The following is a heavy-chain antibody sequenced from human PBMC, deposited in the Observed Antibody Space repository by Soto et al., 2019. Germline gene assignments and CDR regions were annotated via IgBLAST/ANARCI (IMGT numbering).Heavy chain of an antibody. V-gene: IGHV4-31*03. Sequence: QVQLRESGPGLVKPSQTLSLTCTVCGGSINSGGYYWNWIRQHPGKGLEWSGYMYYSGSTYYNPAPRSRVIISADPSETHSSLKLSSVTAADTAVYFCARGYRQSGYSSSWVFDYWGQGTLVNVSS. CDR2: MYYSGST. D-gene: IGHD6-13*01. CDR3: ARGYRQSGYSSSWVFDY. J-gene: IGHJ4*02. CDR1: GGSINSGGYY.